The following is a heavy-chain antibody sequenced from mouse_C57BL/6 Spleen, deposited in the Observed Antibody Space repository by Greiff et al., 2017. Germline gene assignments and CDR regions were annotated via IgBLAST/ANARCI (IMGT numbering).Heavy chain of an antibody. D-gene: IGHD1-1*01. CDR3: ARKGNYGSSTYAMDY. CDR1: GFSLTSYA. Sequence: VQLQQSGPGLVAPSQSLSITCTVSGFSLTSYAISWVRQPPGKGLEWLGEIWTGGGTNYNSALKSRLSISKDNSKSQVFLKMNSLQTDDTARYYCARKGNYGSSTYAMDYWGQGTSVTVSS. CDR2: IWTGGGT. J-gene: IGHJ4*01. V-gene: IGHV2-9-1*01.